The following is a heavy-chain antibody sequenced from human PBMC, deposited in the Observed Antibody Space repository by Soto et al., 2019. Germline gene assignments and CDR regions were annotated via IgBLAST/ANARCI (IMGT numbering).Heavy chain of an antibody. CDR1: GGSISSGDYY. V-gene: IGHV4-30-4*01. J-gene: IGHJ5*02. D-gene: IGHD6-19*01. CDR2: IYYTGST. CDR3: ARGAVTHNWFDP. Sequence: QVQLQESGPGLVKPSQTLSLTCTVSGGSISSGDYYWSWIRQPPGKGLEWIGYIYYTGSTYYNPSLKSRLTISVDTSKNQFSLKLNSVTAADTAVYYCARGAVTHNWFDPWGQGTLVTVSS.